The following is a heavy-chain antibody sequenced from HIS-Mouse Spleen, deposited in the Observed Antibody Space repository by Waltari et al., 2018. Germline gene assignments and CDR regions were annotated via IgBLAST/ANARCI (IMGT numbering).Heavy chain of an antibody. CDR1: GGTFSSYA. CDR3: ARVVAGTTTRRVAQGAFDI. Sequence: QVQLVQSGAEVKKPGSSVKVSCKASGGTFSSYAISWFRQAPGQGLEWMGGIIPIFGTANYAQKFQGRVTITADESTSTAYMELSSLRSEDTAVYYCARVVAGTTTRRVAQGAFDIWGQGTMVTVSS. CDR2: IIPIFGTA. D-gene: IGHD1-1*01. V-gene: IGHV1-69*01. J-gene: IGHJ3*02.